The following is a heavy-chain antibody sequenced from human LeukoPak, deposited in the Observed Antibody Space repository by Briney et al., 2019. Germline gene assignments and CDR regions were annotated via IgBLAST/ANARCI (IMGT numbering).Heavy chain of an antibody. D-gene: IGHD2-8*01. CDR3: ATRYCTISACRASSYKSFDV. J-gene: IGHJ6*04. V-gene: IGHV3-7*01. CDR1: GFTFSSYW. Sequence: GGSLRLSCAASGFTFSSYWMTWVRKAPGKGREWVANIKEDGGEGYYVDSVKGRFTVSRDNAKNSLYLQLTSLRAEDTAVYYCATRYCTISACRASSYKSFDVWGKGTTVTVSS. CDR2: IKEDGGEG.